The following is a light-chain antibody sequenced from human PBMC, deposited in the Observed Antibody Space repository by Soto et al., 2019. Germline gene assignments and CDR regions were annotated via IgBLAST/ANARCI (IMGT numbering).Light chain of an antibody. CDR1: SSNIGAGYD. J-gene: IGLJ2*01. CDR3: QSYDSSLSGVV. CDR2: GNS. V-gene: IGLV1-40*01. Sequence: VLTQPPSVSGAPGQRVTISCTGSSSNIGAGYDVHWYQQLPGTAPKLLIYGNSNRPSGVPDRFSGSKSGTSASLAITGLQAEDEVDYYCQSYDSSLSGVVFGGGTKLTVL.